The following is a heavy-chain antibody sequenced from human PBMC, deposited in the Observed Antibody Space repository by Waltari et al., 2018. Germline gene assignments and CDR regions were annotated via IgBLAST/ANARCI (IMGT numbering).Heavy chain of an antibody. D-gene: IGHD3-9*01. Sequence: QVQLVQSGAEVKKPGASVKVSCKASGYTFTSYYMHWVRQAPGQGLEWMGIINPSGGSTSYAQKYQGRFTMTRDTSTSTVYMELSSLRSEDTAVYYCARGDDILTGYYSPPSGYWGQGTLVTVSS. CDR3: ARGDDILTGYYSPPSGY. J-gene: IGHJ4*02. V-gene: IGHV1-46*01. CDR2: INPSGGST. CDR1: GYTFTSYY.